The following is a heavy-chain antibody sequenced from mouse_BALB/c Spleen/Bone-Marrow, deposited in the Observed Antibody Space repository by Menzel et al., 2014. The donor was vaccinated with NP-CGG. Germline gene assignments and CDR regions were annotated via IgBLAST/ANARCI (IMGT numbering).Heavy chain of an antibody. V-gene: IGHV1-37*01. CDR2: IHPYNGDT. J-gene: IGHJ4*01. CDR3: GRYGYDAMDF. Sequence: VQLQQSGPELVKPGASVKLSCRASGLSFTDYFINWVKQSHGKSLEWIGRIHPYNGDTFYNQKFKVKATLTVDKSSNTARMELLSLTSEDSAVYYCGRYGYDAMDFWGQGTSVTASS. D-gene: IGHD1-1*02. CDR1: GLSFTDYF.